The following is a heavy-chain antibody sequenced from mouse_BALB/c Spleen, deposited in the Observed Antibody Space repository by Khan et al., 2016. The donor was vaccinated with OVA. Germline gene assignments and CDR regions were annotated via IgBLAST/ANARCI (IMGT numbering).Heavy chain of an antibody. J-gene: IGHJ4*01. CDR1: GYTFTNYW. Sequence: QVQLKQSGAELARPGASVNLSCKASGYTFTNYWIHWVRQRPGQGLEWIGSIFPGNDDTNYTQKFKGKAKLPADKSSSTACMQIRTLASADSAVYYCATHVHYAMDYWGQGTSVTVSS. CDR3: ATHVHYAMDY. V-gene: IGHV1-87*01. CDR2: IFPGNDDT.